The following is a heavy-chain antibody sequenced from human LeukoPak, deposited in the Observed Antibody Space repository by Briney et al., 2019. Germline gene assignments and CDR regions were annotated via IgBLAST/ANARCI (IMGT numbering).Heavy chain of an antibody. Sequence: GGSLRLSCAASGFTFSSYAMSWVRQAPGKGLEWVSAISGSGGSTYYADSVKGRFTISRDNSKNTLYLQMNSLRAEDTAVYYCASRGRYSSSWYFDYWGQGTLVTVSS. D-gene: IGHD6-13*01. CDR1: GFTFSSYA. V-gene: IGHV3-23*01. CDR2: ISGSGGST. CDR3: ASRGRYSSSWYFDY. J-gene: IGHJ4*02.